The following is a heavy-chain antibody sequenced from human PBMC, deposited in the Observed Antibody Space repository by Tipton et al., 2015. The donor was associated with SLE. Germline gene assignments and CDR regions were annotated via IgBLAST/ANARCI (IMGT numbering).Heavy chain of an antibody. Sequence: TLSLTCTISGDSISNNNYYWGWIRQPPGEGLELIGNINYSGTTYYNPSLKTRVTISVDASKTQFSLRPTSVTAADTAVYYCAKGPRYFYESSGYITDWGQGTLVTVSS. V-gene: IGHV4-39*07. CDR2: INYSGTT. CDR1: GDSISNNNYY. J-gene: IGHJ4*02. D-gene: IGHD3-22*01. CDR3: AKGPRYFYESSGYITD.